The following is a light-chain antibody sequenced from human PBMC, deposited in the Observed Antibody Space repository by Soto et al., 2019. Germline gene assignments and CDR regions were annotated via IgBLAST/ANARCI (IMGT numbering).Light chain of an antibody. CDR3: QQYNYWPGT. CDR2: GAS. CDR1: ESVSTN. V-gene: IGKV3-15*01. J-gene: IGKJ1*01. Sequence: EISMTQSPATLSVSPGGRATLSCRASESVSTNLAWYQQKPGQAPRLLISGASTRATGVPARVSGSGSGTDFSLTIDSLQSEDIALYYCQQYNYWPGTFGQGTKVEI.